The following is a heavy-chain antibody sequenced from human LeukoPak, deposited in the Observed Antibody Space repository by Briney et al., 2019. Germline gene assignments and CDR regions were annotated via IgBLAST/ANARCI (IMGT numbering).Heavy chain of an antibody. D-gene: IGHD3-22*01. V-gene: IGHV3-33*01. J-gene: IGHJ3*02. Sequence: GGSLRLSCAASGFTFSSYGMHWVRQAPGKGLEWVAVIWYDGSNKYYADSVKGRFTISRDNSKNTLYLQMNSLRAEDTAVYYCARELTFTMIFTGAFDIWGQGTMVTVSS. CDR1: GFTFSSYG. CDR3: ARELTFTMIFTGAFDI. CDR2: IWYDGSNK.